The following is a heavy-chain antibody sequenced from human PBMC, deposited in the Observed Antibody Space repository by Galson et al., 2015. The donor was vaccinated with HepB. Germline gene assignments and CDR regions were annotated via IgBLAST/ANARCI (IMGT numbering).Heavy chain of an antibody. CDR2: ISSSSSTI. CDR1: GSTFSSYS. V-gene: IGHV3-48*01. J-gene: IGHJ6*03. Sequence: SLRLSCAASGSTFSSYSMSWVRQAPGKGLEWVSYISSSSSTIYYADSVKGRFTISRDNAKNSLYLQMNSLRAEDTAVYYCARGVTDRAYYYYYMDVWGKGTTVTVSS. D-gene: IGHD5-18*01. CDR3: ARGVTDRAYYYYYMDV.